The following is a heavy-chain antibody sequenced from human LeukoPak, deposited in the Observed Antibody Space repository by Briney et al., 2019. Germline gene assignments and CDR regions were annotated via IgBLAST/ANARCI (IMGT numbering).Heavy chain of an antibody. CDR1: GFTFNTYA. J-gene: IGHJ4*02. V-gene: IGHV3-23*01. Sequence: GVLLLPCSASGFTFNTYAMNWVRRAPGKGLEWVSAIIGGDGSTYYADSVKGRFTISRDNSKNTLSLQMSSLRAEDTAVYYCAIRTYSYASGYLGSFDHWGQGTLVTVSS. D-gene: IGHD3-22*01. CDR2: IIGGDGST. CDR3: AIRTYSYASGYLGSFDH.